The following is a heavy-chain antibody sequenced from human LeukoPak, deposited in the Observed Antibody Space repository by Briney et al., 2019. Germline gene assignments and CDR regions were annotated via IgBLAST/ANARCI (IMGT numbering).Heavy chain of an antibody. V-gene: IGHV1-69*13. J-gene: IGHJ3*02. CDR1: GGTFSSYA. CDR2: IIPIFGTA. Sequence: ASVKVSCKASGGTFSSYAISWVRQAPGQGLEWMGGIIPIFGTANYAQKFQGRVTITADESTSTAYMELSSLRSEDTAVYYCARDMYGYSGSYSVPFDIWGQGTMVTVSS. CDR3: ARDMYGYSGSYSVPFDI. D-gene: IGHD1-26*01.